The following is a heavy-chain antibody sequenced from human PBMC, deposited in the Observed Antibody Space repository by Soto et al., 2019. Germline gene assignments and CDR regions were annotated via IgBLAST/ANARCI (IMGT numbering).Heavy chain of an antibody. Sequence: GGSLRLSCAASGFTFRNYAMSWVRQAPGKGPEWVSTVTDSGSATYYADSVKGRFTISRDNSKDTLYLRMTSLRVEDTAVYYCAKDDGSGYYDGFFDYWGQGTLVTVSS. CDR1: GFTFRNYA. J-gene: IGHJ4*02. CDR2: VTDSGSAT. D-gene: IGHD5-12*01. V-gene: IGHV3-23*01. CDR3: AKDDGSGYYDGFFDY.